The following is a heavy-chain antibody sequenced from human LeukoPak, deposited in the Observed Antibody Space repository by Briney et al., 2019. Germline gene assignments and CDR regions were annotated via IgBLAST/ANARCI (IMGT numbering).Heavy chain of an antibody. CDR3: AKWGDYDVLTGYYVSDF. CDR2: ISGRSDNT. D-gene: IGHD3-9*01. J-gene: IGHJ4*02. CDR1: GFIFSNYA. V-gene: IGHV3-23*01. Sequence: GGSLRLSCAASGFIFSNYAMYWVRQAPGKGLEWVSAISGRSDNTYYADSVKGRFTLSRDSSKNTLYLQMNSLRADDTAVYYCAKWGDYDVLTGYYVSDFWGQGTLGTVSS.